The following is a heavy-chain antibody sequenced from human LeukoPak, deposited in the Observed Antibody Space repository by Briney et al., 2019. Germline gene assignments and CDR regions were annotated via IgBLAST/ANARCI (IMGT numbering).Heavy chain of an antibody. D-gene: IGHD3-10*01. CDR3: ARVTYFYFSGTNYNPGAVNDD. V-gene: IGHV3-23*01. CDR1: GFTFSSYA. Sequence: QSGGSLRLSCAASGFTFSSYAMSWVRQAPGKGLEWVSAISGSGGSTYYADSVKGRFTISRDNAKNSLYLQMNSLRVEDTAVYYCARVTYFYFSGTNYNPGAVNDDWGQGTLVTVFS. J-gene: IGHJ4*02. CDR2: ISGSGGST.